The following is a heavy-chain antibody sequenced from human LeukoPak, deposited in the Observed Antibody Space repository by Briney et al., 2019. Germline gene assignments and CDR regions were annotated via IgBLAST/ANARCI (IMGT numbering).Heavy chain of an antibody. CDR2: IIPIFGTA. D-gene: IGHD2-2*01. V-gene: IGHV1-69*13. CDR1: GGTFGSYA. J-gene: IGHJ6*02. Sequence: SVKVSCKASGGTFGSYAISWVRQAPGQGLEWMGGIIPIFGTANYAQKFQGRVTITADESTSTAYMELSSLRSEDTAVYYCARDHCSSINCYEYNYYGMDVWGQGTTVTVSS. CDR3: ARDHCSSINCYEYNYYGMDV.